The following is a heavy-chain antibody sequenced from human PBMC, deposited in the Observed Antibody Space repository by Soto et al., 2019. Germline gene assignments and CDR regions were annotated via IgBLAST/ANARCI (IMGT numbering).Heavy chain of an antibody. V-gene: IGHV4-31*03. CDR3: ARGIAAAGSYFDY. J-gene: IGHJ4*02. Sequence: PSETLSLTCTVSGGSISSGGYYWSWIRQHPGKGLEWIGYIYYSGSTYYNPSLKSRVTISVDTSKNQFSLKLSSVTAADTAVYYCARGIAAAGSYFDYWGQGTLVTVSS. CDR1: GGSISSGGYY. D-gene: IGHD6-13*01. CDR2: IYYSGST.